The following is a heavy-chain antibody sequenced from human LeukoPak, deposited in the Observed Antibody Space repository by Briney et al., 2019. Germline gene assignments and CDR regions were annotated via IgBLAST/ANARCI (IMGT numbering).Heavy chain of an antibody. CDR3: ARGRARYYDAKYYFDY. J-gene: IGHJ4*02. CDR2: INHSGST. V-gene: IGHV4-34*01. D-gene: IGHD3-22*01. Sequence: NPSETLSLTCAVYGGSFSGYYWSWIRQPPGKGLEWIGEINHSGSTNYNPSLKGRVTISVDTSKNQFSLKLSSVTAADTAVYYCARGRARYYDAKYYFDYWGQGTLVTVSS. CDR1: GGSFSGYY.